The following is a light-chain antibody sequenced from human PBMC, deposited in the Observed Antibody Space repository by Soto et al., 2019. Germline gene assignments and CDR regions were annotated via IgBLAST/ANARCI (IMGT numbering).Light chain of an antibody. CDR2: TAT. V-gene: IGKV1-12*01. J-gene: IGKJ1*01. Sequence: DIQMTQSPSSVSASVGDRVTITCRASQGISRWLAWYQQKPGKAPKLLIYTATSLQSGVPSRFSGSGSGTDFTLTISSLQPEDFATYYCQQANSFPWTCGQGTRVDIK. CDR1: QGISRW. CDR3: QQANSFPWT.